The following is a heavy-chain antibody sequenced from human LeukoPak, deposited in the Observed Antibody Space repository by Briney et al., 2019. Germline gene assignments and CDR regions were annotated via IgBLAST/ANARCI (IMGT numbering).Heavy chain of an antibody. CDR1: GFTFDDYA. CDR2: ISWNSGSI. D-gene: IGHD2-2*01. CDR3: AKDLNYCSSTSCYVAFDI. V-gene: IGHV3-9*01. Sequence: GGSLRLSCAASGFTFDDYAMHWVRQAPGKGLEWVSGISWNSGSIGYADSVKGRFTISRDNAKNSLYLQMNSLRAEDTALYYCAKDLNYCSSTSCYVAFDIWGQGTMVTVSS. J-gene: IGHJ3*02.